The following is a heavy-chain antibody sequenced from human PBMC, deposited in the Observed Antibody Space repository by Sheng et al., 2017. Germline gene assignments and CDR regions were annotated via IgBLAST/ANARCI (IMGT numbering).Heavy chain of an antibody. CDR2: IIPILGIA. V-gene: IGHV1-69*02. CDR3: ARVYSGYDRRGGAYYYYMDV. CDR1: GGTFSSYT. J-gene: IGHJ6*03. D-gene: IGHD5-12*01. Sequence: QVQLVQSGAEVKKPGSSVKVSCKASGGTFSSYTISWVRQAPGQGLEWMGRIIPILGIANYAQKFQGRVTITADKSTSTAYMELSSLRSEDTAVYYCARVYSGYDRRGGAYYYYMDVWGKGTTVTVSS.